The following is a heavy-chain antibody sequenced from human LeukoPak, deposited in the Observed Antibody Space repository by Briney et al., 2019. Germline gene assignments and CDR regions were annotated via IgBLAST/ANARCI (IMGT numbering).Heavy chain of an antibody. J-gene: IGHJ2*01. CDR2: IYYDAIT. CDR1: GGSINSYF. V-gene: IGHV4-59*01. D-gene: IGHD3-10*01. Sequence: SETLSLTCAVSGGSINSYFWAWIRQPPGMGLEYIGYIYYDAITNYNPSLKSRVTISVDTSKNHLSLNLTSVTAADRAVYYCATVPRNYGELLNFGLWGRGTLVTVSS. CDR3: ATVPRNYGELLNFGL.